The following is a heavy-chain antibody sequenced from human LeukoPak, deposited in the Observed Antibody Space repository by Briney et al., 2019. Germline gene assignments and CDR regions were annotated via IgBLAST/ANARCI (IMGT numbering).Heavy chain of an antibody. Sequence: PGGSLRLSCAASGFTFSSYAMSWVRQAPGKGLEWVTAISGSGGSTYYADSVKGRFTISRDNSKNTLYLQMNSLRAEDTAVYYCANAGEDIVVVPVGEINWFDPWGQGTLVTVSS. J-gene: IGHJ5*02. CDR3: ANAGEDIVVVPVGEINWFDP. D-gene: IGHD2-2*01. CDR1: GFTFSSYA. V-gene: IGHV3-23*01. CDR2: ISGSGGST.